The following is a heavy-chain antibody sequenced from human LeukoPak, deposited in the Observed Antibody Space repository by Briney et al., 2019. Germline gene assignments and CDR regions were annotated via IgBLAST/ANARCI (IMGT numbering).Heavy chain of an antibody. Sequence: PGGSLRLSCAASGFTFSNAWMSWVRQAPGKGLEWVGRIKSKTDGGTTDYAAPVKGRFTISRDDSKNTLYLQMNSLKTEDTAVYYCTTRYDSSGYYHSSSDDYWGQGTLVTVSS. CDR3: TTRYDSSGYYHSSSDDY. J-gene: IGHJ4*02. V-gene: IGHV3-15*01. CDR1: GFTFSNAW. D-gene: IGHD3-22*01. CDR2: IKSKTDGGTT.